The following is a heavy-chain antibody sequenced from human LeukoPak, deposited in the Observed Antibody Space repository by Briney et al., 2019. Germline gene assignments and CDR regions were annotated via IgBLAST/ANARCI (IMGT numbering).Heavy chain of an antibody. Sequence: PGGSLRLSCAASGVAVSSNYMAWVRQAPGKGLEWVSIIYSGGITNYVDSVKGRFTISRDNSKNTLYLQMSSLRADDTAVYYCTRDSTTFRFGYWGQGTLVIVSS. D-gene: IGHD4-11*01. CDR2: IYSGGIT. J-gene: IGHJ4*02. V-gene: IGHV3-53*01. CDR3: TRDSTTFRFGY. CDR1: GVAVSSNY.